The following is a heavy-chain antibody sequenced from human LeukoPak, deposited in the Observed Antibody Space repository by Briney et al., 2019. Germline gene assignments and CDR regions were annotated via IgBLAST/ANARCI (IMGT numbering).Heavy chain of an antibody. J-gene: IGHJ4*02. CDR1: GGSFSGYY. D-gene: IGHD7-27*01. V-gene: IGHV4-34*01. CDR2: INHSEST. CDR3: ARLANWGFPVDY. Sequence: PSETLSLTCAVYGGSFSGYYWSWIRQPPGKGLEWIGEINHSESTNYNPSLKSRVTISVDTSKNQFSLKLSSVTAADTAVYYCARLANWGFPVDYWGQGTLVTVSS.